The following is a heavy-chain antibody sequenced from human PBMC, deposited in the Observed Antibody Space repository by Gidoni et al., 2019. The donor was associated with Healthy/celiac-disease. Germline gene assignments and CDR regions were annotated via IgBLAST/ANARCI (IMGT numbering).Heavy chain of an antibody. Sequence: EVQLVESGGGLVKPGGSLRLSCAASGFTFSSYSMNWVRQAPGKGLEWVSSISSSSSYIYYADSVKGRFTISRDNAKNSLYLQMNSLRAEDTAVYYCARDRRGTVTGLFDYWGQGTLVTVSS. V-gene: IGHV3-21*01. CDR2: ISSSSSYI. CDR1: GFTFSSYS. CDR3: ARDRRGTVTGLFDY. D-gene: IGHD4-17*01. J-gene: IGHJ4*02.